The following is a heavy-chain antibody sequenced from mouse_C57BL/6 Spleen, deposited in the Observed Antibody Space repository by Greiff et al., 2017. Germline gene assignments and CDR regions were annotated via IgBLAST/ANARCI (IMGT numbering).Heavy chain of an antibody. CDR1: GFSLTSYG. CDR3: ARRGAHYGNAMGY. D-gene: IGHD2-1*01. J-gene: IGHJ4*01. Sequence: QVQLQQSGPGLVQPSQSLSITCTVSGFSLTSYGVHWVRQSPGKGLEWLGVIWSGGSKDYNAAFISRLSISKDNSKSQIFFKMNSLQADDTAIYYCARRGAHYGNAMGYWGQGTSVTVSS. CDR2: IWSGGSK. V-gene: IGHV2-2*01.